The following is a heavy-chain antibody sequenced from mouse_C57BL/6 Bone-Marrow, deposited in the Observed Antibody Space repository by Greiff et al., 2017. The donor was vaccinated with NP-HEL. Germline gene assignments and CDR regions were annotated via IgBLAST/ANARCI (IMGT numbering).Heavy chain of an antibody. J-gene: IGHJ1*03. CDR3: ARLGYGSSGDWYFDV. V-gene: IGHV3-8*01. Sequence: DVKLQESGPGLAKPSQTLSLTCSVTGYSITSDYWNWIRKFPGNKLEYMGYISYSGSTYYNPSLKSRISITRDTSKNQYYLQLNSVTTEDTATYYCARLGYGSSGDWYFDVWGTGTTVTVSS. D-gene: IGHD1-1*01. CDR2: ISYSGST. CDR1: GYSITSDY.